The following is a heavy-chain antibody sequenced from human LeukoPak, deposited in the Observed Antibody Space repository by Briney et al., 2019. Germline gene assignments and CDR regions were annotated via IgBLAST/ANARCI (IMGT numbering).Heavy chain of an antibody. CDR2: ISAYYGNT. Sequence: ASVKVSCKVSGYTFTSYYMHWVRQAPGQGLEWMGWISAYYGNTSYAQNLQGRVTMTTDTSTSTAYMELRSLRSDDTAVYYCARVGRGYDAFDIWGQGTMVTVSS. CDR3: ARVGRGYDAFDI. D-gene: IGHD6-25*01. J-gene: IGHJ3*02. V-gene: IGHV1-18*04. CDR1: GYTFTSYY.